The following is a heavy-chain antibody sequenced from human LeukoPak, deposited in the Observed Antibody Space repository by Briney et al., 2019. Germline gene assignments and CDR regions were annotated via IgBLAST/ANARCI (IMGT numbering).Heavy chain of an antibody. CDR3: ARHHIVSTGTFDY. CDR2: IYYGGST. V-gene: IGHV4-59*08. J-gene: IGHJ4*02. CDR1: DGSISGYH. Sequence: SETLSLTCTVPDGSISGYHWSWIRQPPAKGLDWIGYIYYGGSTNYNPSLKSRVTISLDTSKNQFSLKLNSVTAADTAVYYCARHHIVSTGTFDYWGQGTLVTVSS. D-gene: IGHD5/OR15-5a*01.